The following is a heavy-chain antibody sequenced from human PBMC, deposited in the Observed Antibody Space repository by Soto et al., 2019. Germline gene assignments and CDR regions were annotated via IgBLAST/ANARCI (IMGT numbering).Heavy chain of an antibody. J-gene: IGHJ6*02. Sequence: GGSRSLSCVVSGLTFISYGMRGVGQVPGRGRGGVAKKKQDGSEKHYVDSVKGRFTVSRDNANNLLSLQMDNLRAEDTAVYYCARALTSGVYYDDDWETYVPRNFALDVWGQGATVTVSS. V-gene: IGHV3-7*01. CDR2: KKQDGSEK. CDR3: ARALTSGVYYDDDWETYVPRNFALDV. CDR1: GLTFISYG. D-gene: IGHD3-16*01.